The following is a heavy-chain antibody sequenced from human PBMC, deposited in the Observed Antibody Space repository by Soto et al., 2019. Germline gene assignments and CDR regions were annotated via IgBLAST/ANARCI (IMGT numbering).Heavy chain of an antibody. CDR3: ARSTTVTRKSDY. CDR1: GFTFGYYG. D-gene: IGHD4-17*01. V-gene: IGHV3-49*03. J-gene: IGHJ4*02. Sequence: GGSLRLSCKTSGFTFGYYGMSWFRQAPGKGLEWVGFIRNKDYGEATEHAASVKGRFIISRDDSNSVAYLQMNSLTTEDTAMYFCARSTTVTRKSDYWGQGTLVTVSS. CDR2: IRNKDYGEAT.